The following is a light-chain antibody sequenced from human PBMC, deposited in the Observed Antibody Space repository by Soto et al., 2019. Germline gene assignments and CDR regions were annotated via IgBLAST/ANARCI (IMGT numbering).Light chain of an antibody. V-gene: IGKV3-20*01. CDR2: GAS. CDR1: QTITKYY. J-gene: IGKJ3*01. CDR3: QQSDSSPFT. Sequence: EIVLTQSPGTLSLSPGERATLSCRASQTITKYYLAWYQQKPGQAPRLLIYGASIRATDIPDRFSGSGSGTEFALTISRLEPEDFAMYYCQQSDSSPFTFGPGTKVDI.